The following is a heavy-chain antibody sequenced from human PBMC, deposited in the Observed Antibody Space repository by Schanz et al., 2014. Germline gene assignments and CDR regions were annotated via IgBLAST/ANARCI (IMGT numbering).Heavy chain of an antibody. CDR3: ARHLAESAAAAFDS. V-gene: IGHV4-34*01. CDR1: GGSFSGYF. D-gene: IGHD2-2*01. Sequence: QVQLQQWGAGLLKPSETLSLTCAVYGGSFSGYFWSWTRQSPEKGLEWVGEISHSGRTTYNPSLKSRATISVETSKNQFFLKLSSVAAADTAVYYCARHLAESAAAAFDSWGQGTLVAVSS. CDR2: ISHSGRT. J-gene: IGHJ4*02.